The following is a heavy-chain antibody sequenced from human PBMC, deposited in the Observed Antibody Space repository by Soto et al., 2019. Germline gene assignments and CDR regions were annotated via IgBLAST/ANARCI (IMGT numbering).Heavy chain of an antibody. J-gene: IGHJ4*02. CDR3: VKRSLLVAPT. D-gene: IGHD2-21*01. Sequence: PSETLSLTCAVSGGSISSSNWWSWVRQPPGKGLEWIGEIYHSGSTNYNPSLKSRVTISVDKSKNQFSLKLSSVTAADTDVYYCVKRSLLVAPTWGQGILVTVSS. CDR2: IYHSGST. CDR1: GGSISSSNW. V-gene: IGHV4-4*02.